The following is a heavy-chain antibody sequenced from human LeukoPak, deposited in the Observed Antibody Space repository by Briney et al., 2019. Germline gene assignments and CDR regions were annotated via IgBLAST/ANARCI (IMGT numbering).Heavy chain of an antibody. J-gene: IGHJ6*02. CDR2: MNPNSGNT. V-gene: IGHV1-8*01. Sequence: ASVKVSCKASGYTFTSYDINWVRQATGQGLEWMGWMNPNSGNTGYAQKFQGRVTMTRNTSISTAYMELSSLRSEDTAVYYCARGPYGDYYYSYGMDVWGQGTTVTVSS. D-gene: IGHD4-17*01. CDR1: GYTFTSYD. CDR3: ARGPYGDYYYSYGMDV.